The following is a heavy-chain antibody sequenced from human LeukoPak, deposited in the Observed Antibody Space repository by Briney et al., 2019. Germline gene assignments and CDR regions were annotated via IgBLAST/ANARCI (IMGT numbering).Heavy chain of an antibody. CDR3: AKPIVNAFDI. Sequence: GGSLRLSCAACGFTFSSYWMSWVRRAPGKGLEWVASINQDGSDKYYVDSVKGRFTIPRDNAKNSVYLQMNSLRAEDTAVYYCAKPIVNAFDIWGQGTMVTVSS. D-gene: IGHD1-26*01. CDR2: INQDGSDK. CDR1: GFTFSSYW. V-gene: IGHV3-7*01. J-gene: IGHJ3*02.